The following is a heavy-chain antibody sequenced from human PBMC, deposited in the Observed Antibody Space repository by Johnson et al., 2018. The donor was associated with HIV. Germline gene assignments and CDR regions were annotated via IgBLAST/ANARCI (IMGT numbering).Heavy chain of an antibody. Sequence: EKLVESGGGLVQPGGSLRLSCAVSGFTFNTYWMHWVRQAPGKGLVWVSVIYSGGSTYYTRSVKGRFTISRDNSKNTLYLQMNSLRAEDTAVYYCARRSWAFDAFDIWGQGTMVTVSS. V-gene: IGHV3-66*01. J-gene: IGHJ3*02. D-gene: IGHD1-26*01. CDR3: ARRSWAFDAFDI. CDR2: IYSGGST. CDR1: GFTFNTYW.